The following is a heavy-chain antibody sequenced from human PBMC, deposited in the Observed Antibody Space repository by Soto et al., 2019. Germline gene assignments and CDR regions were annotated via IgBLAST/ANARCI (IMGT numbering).Heavy chain of an antibody. V-gene: IGHV1-3*04. Sequence: GASVKVSCKASGYTFTSYAMHWVRQAPGQRHEWMGRINTGNGNTKYSQKLQGRVTITRDTSASTAYMELDRLRSEGTAVYYCARPYSYGSGSYFDAFHIWGQGTLVTVSS. CDR2: INTGNGNT. CDR3: ARPYSYGSGSYFDAFHI. J-gene: IGHJ3*02. D-gene: IGHD3-10*01. CDR1: GYTFTSYA.